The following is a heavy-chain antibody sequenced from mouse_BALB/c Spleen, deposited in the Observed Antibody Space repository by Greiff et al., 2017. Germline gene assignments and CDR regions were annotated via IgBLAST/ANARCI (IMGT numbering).Heavy chain of an antibody. Sequence: QVQLKESGPGLVAPSQSLSITCTVSGFSLTDYGVSWIRQPPGKGLEWLGVIWGGGSTYYNSALKSRLSISKDNSKSQVFLKMNSLQTDDTAMYYCAKQPPYYGNHEGAMDYWGQGTSVTVSS. CDR3: AKQPPYYGNHEGAMDY. V-gene: IGHV2-6-5*01. J-gene: IGHJ4*01. D-gene: IGHD2-10*01. CDR2: IWGGGST. CDR1: GFSLTDYG.